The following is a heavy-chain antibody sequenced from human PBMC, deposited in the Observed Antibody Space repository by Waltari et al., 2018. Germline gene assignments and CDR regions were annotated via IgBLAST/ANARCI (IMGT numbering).Heavy chain of an antibody. CDR1: GFTVSSNY. D-gene: IGHD3-9*01. V-gene: IGHV3-53*01. CDR3: SNSRLNRPDDWYYFDY. J-gene: IGHJ4*02. Sequence: EVQLVESGGGLIQPGGSLRLSCIASGFTVSSNYMSWVRQAPGKGVEWVSVIHGAGNTYYADAVKGRFTISRDTSKNTLYLQMSALRAEDTAVYYCSNSRLNRPDDWYYFDYWGQGTLVTVSS. CDR2: IHGAGNT.